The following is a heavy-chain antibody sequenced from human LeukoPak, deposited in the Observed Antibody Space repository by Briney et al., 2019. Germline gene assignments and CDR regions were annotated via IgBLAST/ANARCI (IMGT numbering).Heavy chain of an antibody. J-gene: IGHJ6*02. CDR1: GGTFSSYA. CDR3: ARVWTSREYYYGSGRFHYYYGMDV. D-gene: IGHD3-10*01. Sequence: SVKVSCKASGGTFSSYAISWVRQAPGHGREWMGRIIPILGIGNYAQKFQGRGTITADKSTSTAYMGLSSLRSEDTAVYYCARVWTSREYYYGSGRFHYYYGMDVWGQGTTVTVSS. CDR2: IIPILGIG. V-gene: IGHV1-69*04.